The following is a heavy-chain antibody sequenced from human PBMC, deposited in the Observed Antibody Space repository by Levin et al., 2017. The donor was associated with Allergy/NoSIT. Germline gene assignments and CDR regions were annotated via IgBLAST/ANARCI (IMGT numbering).Heavy chain of an antibody. V-gene: IGHV1-2*02. Sequence: ASVKVSCKASGYTFTGYYMHWVRQAPGQGLEWMGWINPNSGGTNYAQKFQGRVTMTRDTSISTAYMELSRLRSDDTAVYYCARGRPGPGSGSYPTLRYWGQGTLVTVSS. CDR1: GYTFTGYY. D-gene: IGHD3-10*01. CDR3: ARGRPGPGSGSYPTLRY. J-gene: IGHJ4*02. CDR2: INPNSGGT.